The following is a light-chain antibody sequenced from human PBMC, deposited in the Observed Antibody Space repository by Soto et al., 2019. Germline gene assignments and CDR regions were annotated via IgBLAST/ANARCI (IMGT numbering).Light chain of an antibody. CDR1: QSISSH. J-gene: IGKJ4*01. CDR3: QQLNFHPST. CDR2: AAS. Sequence: DVHMSLSPSPLSASVGGRCTITFLASQSISSHLNWYQQQPVKAPKLLIYAASTLQTGVPSRFSGGGSGTDFTLTISSLQPEDFATYYCQQLNFHPSTFGGGTKVDIK. V-gene: IGKV1-39*01.